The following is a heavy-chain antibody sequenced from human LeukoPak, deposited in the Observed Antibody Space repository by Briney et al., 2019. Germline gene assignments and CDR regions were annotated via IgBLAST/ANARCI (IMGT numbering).Heavy chain of an antibody. CDR1: GGSISSGGYY. CDR2: IYYSGST. Sequence: SETLSLTCTVSGGSISSGGYYWSWIRQHPGKGLEWIGYIYYSGSTYYNPSLKSRVTISVDTSKNQFSLKLSSVTAADTAVYYCARDQADCSGGSCYLGPVDPWGQGTLVTVSS. J-gene: IGHJ5*02. CDR3: ARDQADCSGGSCYLGPVDP. D-gene: IGHD2-15*01. V-gene: IGHV4-31*03.